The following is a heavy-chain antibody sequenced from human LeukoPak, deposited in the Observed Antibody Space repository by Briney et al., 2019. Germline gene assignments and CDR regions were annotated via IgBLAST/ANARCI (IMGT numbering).Heavy chain of an antibody. Sequence: GASVKVSCKASGYTFTSYDINWVRQATGQGLEWMGWMNPNSGNTGYAQKFQGRVTMTRNTSISTAYMELRSLRSDDTAVYYCASYDSSGYFLDYWGQGTLVTVSS. V-gene: IGHV1-8*01. D-gene: IGHD3-22*01. J-gene: IGHJ4*02. CDR1: GYTFTSYD. CDR2: MNPNSGNT. CDR3: ASYDSSGYFLDY.